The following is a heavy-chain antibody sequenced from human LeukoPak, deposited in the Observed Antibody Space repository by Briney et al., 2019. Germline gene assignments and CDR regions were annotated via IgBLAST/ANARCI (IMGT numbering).Heavy chain of an antibody. V-gene: IGHV4-39*06. CDR1: GGSISSSSYY. D-gene: IGHD3-22*01. CDR3: ARGGSSGYSPDY. CDR2: IYYSGST. Sequence: SETLSLTCTVSGGSISSSSYYWGWIRQPPGKGLEWIGSIYYSGSTYYNPSLKSRVTISVDRSKYQFTLNLSSVTAADTAVYYCARGGSSGYSPDYWGQGTLVTVSS. J-gene: IGHJ4*02.